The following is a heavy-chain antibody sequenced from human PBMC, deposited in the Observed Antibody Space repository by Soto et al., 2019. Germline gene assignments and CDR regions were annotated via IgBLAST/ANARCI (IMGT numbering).Heavy chain of an antibody. V-gene: IGHV3-9*01. J-gene: IGHJ6*02. CDR1: GFTFDDYA. CDR2: ISWNSGSI. CDR3: AKDISCSSTSCYRGGGHYYYGMDV. D-gene: IGHD2-2*02. Sequence: EVQLVESGGGLVQPGRSLRLSCAASGFTFDDYAMHWVRQAPGKGLEWVSGISWNSGSIGYADSVKGRFTISRDNAKNSLYLQMNSLRAEDTALFYCAKDISCSSTSCYRGGGHYYYGMDVWGQGTTVTVSS.